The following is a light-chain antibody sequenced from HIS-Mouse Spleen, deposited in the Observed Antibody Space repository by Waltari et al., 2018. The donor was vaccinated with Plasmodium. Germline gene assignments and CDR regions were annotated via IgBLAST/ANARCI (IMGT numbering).Light chain of an antibody. J-gene: IGLJ2*01. Sequence: QSALTQPASVSGSPGQSITISCTGTSSDVGGYNYVSWYHQHPGKAPKLMIYEVINRPSGVASRFSGSKAGNTASLTIAGLQAEDEADYYCSSYTSSSTLVFGGGTKLTVL. CDR3: SSYTSSSTLV. V-gene: IGLV2-14*01. CDR1: SSDVGGYNY. CDR2: EVI.